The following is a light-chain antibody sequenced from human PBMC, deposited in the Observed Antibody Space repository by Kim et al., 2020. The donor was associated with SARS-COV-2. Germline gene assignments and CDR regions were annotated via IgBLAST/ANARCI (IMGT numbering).Light chain of an antibody. CDR3: QQYNSPYT. CDR1: QSISSW. Sequence: DIQMTQSPSTLSASVGDRVTITCRASQSISSWLAWYQQKPGKAPKLLIYDASSLISGVPSRFSGSGSGTEFTLTISSLQPDDLATYYCQQYNSPYTFGQGTKLEI. J-gene: IGKJ2*01. V-gene: IGKV1-5*01. CDR2: DAS.